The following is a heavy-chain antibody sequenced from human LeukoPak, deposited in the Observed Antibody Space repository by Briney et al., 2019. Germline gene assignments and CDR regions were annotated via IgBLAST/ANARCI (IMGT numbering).Heavy chain of an antibody. CDR2: ISSSSSTI. CDR3: ARADAPYSGSYPPYDAFDI. CDR1: GFTFSSYE. V-gene: IGHV3-48*03. Sequence: GGSLRLSCAASGFTFSSYEMNWVRQAPGKGLEWVSYISSSSSTIYYADSVKGRFTISRDNAKNSLYLQMNSLRAEDTAVYYCARADAPYSGSYPPYDAFDIWGQGTMVTVSS. J-gene: IGHJ3*02. D-gene: IGHD1-26*01.